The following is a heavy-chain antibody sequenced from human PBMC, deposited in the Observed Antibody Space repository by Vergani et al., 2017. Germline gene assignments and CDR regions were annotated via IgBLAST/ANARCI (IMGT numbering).Heavy chain of an antibody. D-gene: IGHD5-12*01. CDR1: GYTFTSYY. CDR2: INPSGGST. V-gene: IGHV1-46*01. Sequence: QVQLVQSGAEVKKPGASVKVSCKASGYTFTSYYMHWVRQAPGQGLEWMGIINPSGGSTSYAQKFQGRVTMTTDTSPSTAYMELRSLRSDDTAVYYCARKLRTNYYYMDVWGKGTTVTVSS. J-gene: IGHJ6*03. CDR3: ARKLRTNYYYMDV.